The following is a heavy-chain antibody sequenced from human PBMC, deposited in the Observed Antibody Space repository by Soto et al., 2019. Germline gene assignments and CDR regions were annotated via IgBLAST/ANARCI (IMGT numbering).Heavy chain of an antibody. V-gene: IGHV1-69*13. D-gene: IGHD3-9*01. Sequence: SVKVSCKASGGTFSSYAISWVRQAPGQGLEWMGGIIPIFGTANYAQKFQGRVTITADESTSTAYMELSSLRSEDTAVYYCARIYDILPKWFDPWGQGTLVTVSS. CDR3: ARIYDILPKWFDP. J-gene: IGHJ5*02. CDR2: IIPIFGTA. CDR1: GGTFSSYA.